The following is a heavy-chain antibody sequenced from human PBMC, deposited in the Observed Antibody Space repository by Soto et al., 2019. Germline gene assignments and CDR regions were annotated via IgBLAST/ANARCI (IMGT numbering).Heavy chain of an antibody. CDR3: ARKLVPAAMGVLNWFDP. J-gene: IGHJ5*02. V-gene: IGHV4-61*01. CDR2: IYYSGST. Sequence: SETLSLTCTVSGGSVSSGSYYWSWIRQPPGKGLEWIGYIYYSGSTNYNPSLKSRVTISVDTSKNQFSLKLSSVTAADTAVYYCARKLVPAAMGVLNWFDPWGQGTLVTVSS. CDR1: GGSVSSGSYY. D-gene: IGHD2-2*01.